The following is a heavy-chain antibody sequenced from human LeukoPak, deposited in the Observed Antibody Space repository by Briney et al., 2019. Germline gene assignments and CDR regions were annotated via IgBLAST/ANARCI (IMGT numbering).Heavy chain of an antibody. Sequence: GGSLRLSCAASGFTFSSYAMSWVRQALGKGLEWVSTIGVSGGSTNSADSVKGRFTISRDNPKNTLYLQMNSLTAEDTAVYYCAKGVSGWYTFDYRGQGTLVTVSS. CDR1: GFTFSSYA. CDR3: AKGVSGWYTFDY. CDR2: IGVSGGST. J-gene: IGHJ4*02. D-gene: IGHD6-19*01. V-gene: IGHV3-23*01.